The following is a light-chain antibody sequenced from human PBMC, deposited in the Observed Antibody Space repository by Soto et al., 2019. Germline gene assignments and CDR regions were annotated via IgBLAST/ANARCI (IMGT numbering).Light chain of an antibody. CDR2: DAS. V-gene: IGKV1-5*01. J-gene: IGKJ1*01. CDR3: QQYNSYSQT. Sequence: DIQMTQSPSTLSASVGDRVTITCRASQSISSWLAWYQQKPGKAPKLPIYDASSLESGVPSRFSGSGSGTEFTLTISSLQPDDFATYYCQQYNSYSQTFGQGTKLDI. CDR1: QSISSW.